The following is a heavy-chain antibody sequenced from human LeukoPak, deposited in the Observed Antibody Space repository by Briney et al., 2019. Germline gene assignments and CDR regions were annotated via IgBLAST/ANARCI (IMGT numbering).Heavy chain of an antibody. CDR1: GSSISSSHY. D-gene: IGHD5-24*01. J-gene: IGHJ4*02. V-gene: IGHV4-38-2*01. CDR3: ARVNTVMATFDY. Sequence: SETLSLTCAVSGSSISSSHYGAWLRQPPGKGLEWIATISHSGSTYYNPSLKSRVTISVDMSQNQHSLRLNSVTVADTAVYFCARVNTVMATFDYWGQGTPVTVSS. CDR2: ISHSGST.